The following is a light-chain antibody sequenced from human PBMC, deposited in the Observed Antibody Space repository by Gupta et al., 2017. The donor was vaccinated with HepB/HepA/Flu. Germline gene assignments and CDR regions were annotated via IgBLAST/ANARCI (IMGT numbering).Light chain of an antibody. Sequence: DIVLTQPPLSSPVTLGQPASISCRSSQTLVHSDGSTYFNWLHQRPGQPPRLLIFGVSNRVSGVPDRFSGSGAGTDFTLRISRGEAEDVGVYYCRQRKHFPRSFGQGTKVEIK. V-gene: IGKV2-24*01. J-gene: IGKJ2*04. CDR3: RQRKHFPRS. CDR2: GVS. CDR1: QTLVHSDGSTY.